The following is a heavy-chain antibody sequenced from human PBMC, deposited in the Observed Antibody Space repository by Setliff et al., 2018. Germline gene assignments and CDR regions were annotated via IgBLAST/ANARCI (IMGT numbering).Heavy chain of an antibody. CDR2: TIPLFGTT. V-gene: IGHV1-69*05. J-gene: IGHJ6*03. D-gene: IGHD5-18*01. CDR3: AREGVDTRSSTDYRYYMDV. CDR1: GGTFSNYG. Sequence: SVKVSRKASGGTFSNYGVSWVRQAPGQGLEWMGGTIPLFGTTDYAQKFHGRVAIIKDESTRTAYMEVSSLRTEDTAVYYCAREGVDTRSSTDYRYYMDVWGKGTTVTVSS.